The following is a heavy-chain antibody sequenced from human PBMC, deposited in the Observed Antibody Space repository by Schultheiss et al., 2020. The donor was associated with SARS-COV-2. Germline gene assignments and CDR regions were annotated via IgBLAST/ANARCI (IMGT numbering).Heavy chain of an antibody. J-gene: IGHJ6*02. CDR2: IYSGGST. CDR1: GFIFSDHY. D-gene: IGHD5/OR15-5a*01. Sequence: GGSLRLSCAASGFIFSDHYMDWVRQAPGKGLEWVSVIYSGGSTYYADSVKGRFTISRDNSKNTLHLQMNSLRSEDTGVYYCAKCQTADYYYYGLDVWGQGTTVTVSS. CDR3: AKCQTADYYYYGLDV. V-gene: IGHV3-66*02.